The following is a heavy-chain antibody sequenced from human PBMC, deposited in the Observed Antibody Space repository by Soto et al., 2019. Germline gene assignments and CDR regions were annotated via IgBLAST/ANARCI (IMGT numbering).Heavy chain of an antibody. CDR1: GFTFSDYY. D-gene: IGHD1-20*01. J-gene: IGHJ4*02. CDR3: ARDDNWYDVPFFDY. V-gene: IGHV3-11*01. Sequence: GGPRLSCAASGFTFSDYYTSWIRQAPGKGLEGGSDISSSGSTIYDADSVKGRFTISRDNAKNSLYLQMNSLRAEPTAVYYCARDDNWYDVPFFDYWGQGTLVTVSS. CDR2: ISSSGSTI.